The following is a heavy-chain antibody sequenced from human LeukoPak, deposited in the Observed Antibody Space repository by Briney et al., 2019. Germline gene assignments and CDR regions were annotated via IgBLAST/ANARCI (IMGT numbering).Heavy chain of an antibody. CDR1: GGSINSHSYH. V-gene: IGHV4-39*01. Sequence: PSETLSLTCTVSGGSINSHSYHWGWIRQPPGKGLEWIGSIYYSGSTYYNPSLKSRITISIDTSKNQFSLKVSSVTAADTAVYYCARTPRGDYYFDYWGRGTLVTVSS. D-gene: IGHD2-21*01. CDR3: ARTPRGDYYFDY. J-gene: IGHJ4*02. CDR2: IYYSGST.